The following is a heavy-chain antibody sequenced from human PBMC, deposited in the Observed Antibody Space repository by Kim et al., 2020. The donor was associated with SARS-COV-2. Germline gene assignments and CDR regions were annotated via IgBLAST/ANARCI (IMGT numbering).Heavy chain of an antibody. V-gene: IGHV3-48*03. CDR1: GFTFSSYE. J-gene: IGHJ6*02. D-gene: IGHD5-18*01. Sequence: GGSLRLSCAASGFTFSSYEMNWVRQAPGKGLVWVSYISSSGRTIYYADSVKGRFTISRDNAKNSLYLQMNSLRAEDTAVYYCAREGMEESYGWDGYGMDVWGQGTTLTVSS. CDR3: AREGMEESYGWDGYGMDV. CDR2: ISSSGRTI.